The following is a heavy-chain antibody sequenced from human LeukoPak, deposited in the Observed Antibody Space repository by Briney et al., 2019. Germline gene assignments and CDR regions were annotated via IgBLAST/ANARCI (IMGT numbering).Heavy chain of an antibody. CDR3: ARENSRVNWFDP. D-gene: IGHD6-13*01. CDR2: ISTTSSYV. J-gene: IGHJ5*02. V-gene: IGHV3-21*01. Sequence: GGSLRLSCAASGFSFSTYSMNWVRQAPGKGLEWVSSISTTSSYVYYADSVKGRFTISRDNAKNSLYLQMNSLRAEDTAVYYCARENSRVNWFDPWGQGTLVTVSS. CDR1: GFSFSTYS.